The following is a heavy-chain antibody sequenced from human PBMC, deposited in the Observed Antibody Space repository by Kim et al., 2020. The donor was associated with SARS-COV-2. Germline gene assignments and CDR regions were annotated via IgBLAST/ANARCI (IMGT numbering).Heavy chain of an antibody. J-gene: IGHJ4*02. Sequence: SYSPTFQGQVTISADKSISTAYLQWSSLKASDTAMYYCARHEDTNNFDYWGQGTLVTVSS. D-gene: IGHD2-8*01. CDR3: ARHEDTNNFDY. V-gene: IGHV5-51*01.